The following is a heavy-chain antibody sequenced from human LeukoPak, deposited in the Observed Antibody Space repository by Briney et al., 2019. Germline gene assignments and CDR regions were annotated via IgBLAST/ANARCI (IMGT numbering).Heavy chain of an antibody. CDR2: ICYSGSTYSSGST. J-gene: IGHJ4*02. D-gene: IGHD2-15*01. V-gene: IGHV4-39*01. CDR3: ARHGFGGCCSGSRCYFAY. CDR1: GGSISSSNYC. Sequence: SETLSLTCTVSGGSISSSNYCGGWIRQPPGKGLEWIGSICYSGSTYSSGSTYYNPSLESRVTISVDTSNNQFSLNLSSVTAADTAVYYCARHGFGGCCSGSRCYFAYWGQGTLVTVSS.